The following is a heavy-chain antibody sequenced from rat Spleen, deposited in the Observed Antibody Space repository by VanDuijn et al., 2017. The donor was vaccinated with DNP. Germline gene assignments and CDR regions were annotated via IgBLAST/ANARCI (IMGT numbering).Heavy chain of an antibody. CDR3: ASLNYAFDS. V-gene: IGHV3-3*01. Sequence: EVQLQESGPGPVKPSQSLSLTCSVTGYSITSGYRWNWIRKFPGNKLEWMGYINSVGSTNYNPSLKSRISISRDTSKNQVFLQVTSVTTEDTATYYCASLNYAFDSWGQGVMVTVSS. J-gene: IGHJ2*01. CDR1: GYSITSGYR. CDR2: INSVGST. D-gene: IGHD1-11*01.